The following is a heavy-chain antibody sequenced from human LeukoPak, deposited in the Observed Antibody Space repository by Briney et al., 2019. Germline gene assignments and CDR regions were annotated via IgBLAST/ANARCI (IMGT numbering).Heavy chain of an antibody. Sequence: GRSLRLSCAASGFTFDDYGMHWVRQAPGKGLEWVSGISWNSGSIGYADSVRGRLTISRDNARNSLYLQMNSLRPEDTALYYCAKERYAAAGSFDYWGQGTLVTVSS. CDR3: AKERYAAAGSFDY. J-gene: IGHJ4*02. V-gene: IGHV3-9*01. D-gene: IGHD6-13*01. CDR1: GFTFDDYG. CDR2: ISWNSGSI.